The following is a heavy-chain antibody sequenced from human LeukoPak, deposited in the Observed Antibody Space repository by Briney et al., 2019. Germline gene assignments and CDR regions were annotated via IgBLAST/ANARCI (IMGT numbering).Heavy chain of an antibody. V-gene: IGHV3-30*18. CDR1: GFTFSRHG. CDR3: AKDTTGWYYFDY. Sequence: PGGSLRLSCAASGFTFSRHGMHWARHAPGKGLKWVAGMSKDGATIRYEGSVEGRFTISRDNSKNTVYLQMNSLRAEDTAVYYCAKDTTGWYYFDYWGQGTLVTVSS. D-gene: IGHD1-1*01. J-gene: IGHJ4*02. CDR2: MSKDGATI.